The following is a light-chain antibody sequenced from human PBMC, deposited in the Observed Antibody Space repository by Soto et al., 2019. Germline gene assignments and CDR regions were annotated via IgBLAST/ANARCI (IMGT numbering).Light chain of an antibody. CDR3: QQYSSYPYS. CDR1: QTISTW. V-gene: IGKV1-5*01. J-gene: IGKJ2*01. Sequence: DIQMTQSPSTLSASVGDRVTITCRASQTISTWMAWYQQKPEEAPKLLIYDASTLKSGVPSTFSGSASATEFTLTISCLPPDDFVTYYCQQYSSYPYSFGLGTKVEIK. CDR2: DAS.